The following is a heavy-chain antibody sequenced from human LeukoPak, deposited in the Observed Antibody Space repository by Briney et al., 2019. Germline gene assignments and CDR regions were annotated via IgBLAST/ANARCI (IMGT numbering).Heavy chain of an antibody. CDR2: SNSDGRST. CDR3: AKALGYSYAVRGLFDY. J-gene: IGHJ4*02. Sequence: PGGSLRLSCAASGFTFSSYWMHWVRQVPGKGLVWVARSNSDGRSTSYGESVRGRFTISRDNAKNTLYLQMNSLRAEDTAVYYCAKALGYSYAVRGLFDYWGQGTLVTVSS. D-gene: IGHD5-18*01. CDR1: GFTFSSYW. V-gene: IGHV3-74*01.